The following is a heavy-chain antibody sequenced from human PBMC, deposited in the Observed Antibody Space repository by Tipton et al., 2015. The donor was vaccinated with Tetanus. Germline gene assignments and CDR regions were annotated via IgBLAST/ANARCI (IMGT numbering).Heavy chain of an antibody. CDR3: ARHLTYTYTSRYFDY. CDR1: GGSLSRYY. D-gene: IGHD5-18*01. V-gene: IGHV4-34*01. J-gene: IGHJ4*02. Sequence: GLVKPSDTLSLTCAVYGGSLSRYYWTWIRQPPGKGLEWIGEVDDSGSTNYSPSLKSRVTISLDASKNEFSLTLSSVTAADTAVYYCARHLTYTYTSRYFDYWGLGTLVTVSS. CDR2: VDDSGST.